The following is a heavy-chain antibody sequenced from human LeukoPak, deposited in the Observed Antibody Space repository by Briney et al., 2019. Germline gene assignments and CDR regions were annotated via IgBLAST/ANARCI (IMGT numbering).Heavy chain of an antibody. CDR2: ISYNGHT. CDR3: AKGDGYNPS. J-gene: IGHJ5*02. Sequence: PSETLSLTCTVSLGSMSGLHWSWIRQPPGKGLEGIGYISYNGHTHYNPSLKSRVTISVETSKNQFSLNLSSMTAADTAIYYCAKGDGYNPSWGQGTLVTVSS. D-gene: IGHD5-24*01. CDR1: LGSMSGLH. V-gene: IGHV4-59*11.